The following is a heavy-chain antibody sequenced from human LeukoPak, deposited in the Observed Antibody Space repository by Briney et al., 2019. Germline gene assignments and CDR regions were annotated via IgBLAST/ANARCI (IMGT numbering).Heavy chain of an antibody. D-gene: IGHD6-19*01. CDR1: GFTFSNYW. CDR2: IKQDGREK. Sequence: GGSLRLSCAASGFTFSNYWMNWFRQAPGKGREGVANIKQDGREKNYVDSVKGRFTISRDNAKNSLYLQMNSVGAEDTAVYYCARTLREQWLTIDYWGQGTLVTFSS. J-gene: IGHJ4*02. CDR3: ARTLREQWLTIDY. V-gene: IGHV3-7*04.